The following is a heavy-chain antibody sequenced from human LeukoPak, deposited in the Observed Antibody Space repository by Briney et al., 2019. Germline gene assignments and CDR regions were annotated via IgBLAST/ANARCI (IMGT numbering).Heavy chain of an antibody. V-gene: IGHV4-59*08. Sequence: GSLRLSCSVSGASISKTYWSWFGRPPGKGLSGFGYASHSGFKKSNGDITVYNPSLESRVTTSRDTSKNQFSLKLSSVTAADTAVYYCARVKNRGSGWYDTIDYWGQGTLVTVSS. CDR2: ASHSGFKKSNGDIT. J-gene: IGHJ4*02. D-gene: IGHD6-19*01. CDR1: GASISKTY. CDR3: ARVKNRGSGWYDTIDY.